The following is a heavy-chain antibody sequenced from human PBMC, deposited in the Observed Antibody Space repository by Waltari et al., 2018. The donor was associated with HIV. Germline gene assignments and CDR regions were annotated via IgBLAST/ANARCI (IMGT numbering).Heavy chain of an antibody. D-gene: IGHD5-18*01. CDR2: IYTSGST. CDR3: ASQYSYGLRPNFFDY. CDR1: VGSISSGSYY. Sequence: QVQLQESGPGLVKPSQTLSLTCSVSVGSISSGSYYWSWIRQPAGKGLEWIGRIYTSGSTNYNPSLKSRVSISVDTSKNQFSLKLSSVTAADTAVYYCASQYSYGLRPNFFDYWGQGTLVTVSS. J-gene: IGHJ4*02. V-gene: IGHV4-61*02.